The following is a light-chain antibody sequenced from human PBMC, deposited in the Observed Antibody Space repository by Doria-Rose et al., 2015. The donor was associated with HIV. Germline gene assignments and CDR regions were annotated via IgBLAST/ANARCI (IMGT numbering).Light chain of an antibody. V-gene: IGKV1-39*01. CDR1: RTVSTY. CDR3: QQTYSSPPWT. J-gene: IGKJ1*01. Sequence: DIQMTQSPSSLSASIGDRVTITCRASRTVSTYLNWFQQEPGKAPKLLTYAASRLQSGVPSRFSGSGSGTDFTLTISGLQPGDFATYYCQQTYSSPPWTFGQGTKVEMK. CDR2: AAS.